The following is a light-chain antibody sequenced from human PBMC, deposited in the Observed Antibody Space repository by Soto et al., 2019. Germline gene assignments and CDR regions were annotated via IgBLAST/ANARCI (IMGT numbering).Light chain of an antibody. CDR3: SSYTRTSTLV. CDR2: DVN. CDR1: SSDVGGYNS. J-gene: IGLJ1*01. Sequence: QSVLTQLASVSGSPGQSIAISCTGTSSDVGGYNSVSWYQHHPGKAPKLMIYDVNYRPSGISDRFSGSKSGNTASLTISGLQAEDEADYYCSSYTRTSTLVFGTGTKVTVL. V-gene: IGLV2-14*03.